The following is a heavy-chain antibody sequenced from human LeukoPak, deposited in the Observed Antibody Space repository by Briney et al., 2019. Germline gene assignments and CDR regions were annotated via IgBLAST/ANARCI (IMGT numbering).Heavy chain of an antibody. J-gene: IGHJ3*02. V-gene: IGHV4-59*01. Sequence: SETLSLTCTVSGGSISSYYWSWIRQPPGKGLEWIGYISDSRNTNYNPSLKSRVTMSVDTSKSQFSLKLSSVTAADTAVYYCARDQGGAFDIWGQGTMVTVSS. CDR3: ARDQGGAFDI. CDR2: ISDSRNT. D-gene: IGHD1-26*01. CDR1: GGSISSYY.